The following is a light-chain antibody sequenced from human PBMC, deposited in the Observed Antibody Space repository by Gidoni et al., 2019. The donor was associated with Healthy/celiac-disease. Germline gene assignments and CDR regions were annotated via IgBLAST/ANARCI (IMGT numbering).Light chain of an antibody. CDR3: SSYTSSSTYVV. Sequence: QSALTQPASVPGSPGQSITISCTGTSSDVGGYNYVSWYQQHPGKAPKLMLYDVSNRPSGVSNRFSGSKSGNTASLTISGLQAEDEADYYCSSYTSSSTYVVFGGGTKLTVL. V-gene: IGLV2-14*03. J-gene: IGLJ2*01. CDR1: SSDVGGYNY. CDR2: DVS.